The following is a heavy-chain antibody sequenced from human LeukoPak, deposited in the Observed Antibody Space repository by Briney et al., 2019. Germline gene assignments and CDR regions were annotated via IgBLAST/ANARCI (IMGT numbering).Heavy chain of an antibody. J-gene: IGHJ2*01. V-gene: IGHV3-7*01. Sequence: GGSLRLSCAASGFTFSSYWMSWVRQAPGKGLEWVANIKQDGSEKYYVDSVKGRFTISRDNAKNSLYLQMNSLRAEDTAVYYCANHHPLRYLDLWGHGTLVTVSS. CDR3: ANHHPLRYLDL. CDR1: GFTFSSYW. CDR2: IKQDGSEK.